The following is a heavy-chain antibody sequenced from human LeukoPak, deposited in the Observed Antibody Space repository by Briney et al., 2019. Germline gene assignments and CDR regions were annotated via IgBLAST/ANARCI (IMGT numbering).Heavy chain of an antibody. CDR3: ATGGDDFDY. Sequence: GASVKVSCKASRYTFTSYDINWVRQATGQGLEWMGWMNPNSGNTGYAQKFQGRVTMTEDTSTDTAYMELSSLRSEDTAVYYCATGGDDFDYWGQGTLVTVSS. CDR2: MNPNSGNT. V-gene: IGHV1-8*01. D-gene: IGHD3-16*01. CDR1: RYTFTSYD. J-gene: IGHJ4*02.